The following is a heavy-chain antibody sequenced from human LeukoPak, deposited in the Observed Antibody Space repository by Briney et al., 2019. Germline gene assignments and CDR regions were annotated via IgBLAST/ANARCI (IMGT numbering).Heavy chain of an antibody. D-gene: IGHD6-13*01. CDR3: ARSEGYSSSHVDY. J-gene: IGHJ4*02. CDR1: GFNFSSFW. CDR2: INQDGSEK. V-gene: IGHV3-7*05. Sequence: GGSLRLSCEASGFNFSSFWMNWVRQAPGKGLEWVASINQDGSEKTYLDSVKGRFTISRDNAKNSLFLQMNSLRAEDTAVYFCARSEGYSSSHVDYWGQGTLVTVSS.